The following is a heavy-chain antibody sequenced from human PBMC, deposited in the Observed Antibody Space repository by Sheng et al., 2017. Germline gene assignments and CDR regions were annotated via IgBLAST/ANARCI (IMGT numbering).Heavy chain of an antibody. Sequence: QVQLVESGGGVVQPGRSLRLSCAASGFTFSTYAMHWVRQAPGKGLEWVTVISYDGNNKYYADSVKGRFTISRDNSKNTLYLQMTSLRVEDAAVYYCASQSPRSGYPIDYWGRGTRGHRLL. CDR2: ISYDGNNK. CDR3: ASQSPRSGYPIDY. D-gene: IGHD5-12*01. J-gene: IGHJ4*01. V-gene: IGHV3-30*04. CDR1: GFTFSTYA.